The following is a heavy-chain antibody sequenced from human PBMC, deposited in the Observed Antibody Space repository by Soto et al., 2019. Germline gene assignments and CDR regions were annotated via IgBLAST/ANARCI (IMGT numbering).Heavy chain of an antibody. CDR1: GFTFSSYE. Sequence: HPGGSLRLSCAASGFTFSSYEMNWVRQAPGKGLEWVSYISSSGSTIYYADSVKGRFTISRDNAKNSLYLQMNSLRAEDTAVYYCARDTYYYDSSGLSWFDPWGQGTPVTVSS. CDR3: ARDTYYYDSSGLSWFDP. D-gene: IGHD3-22*01. CDR2: ISSSGSTI. J-gene: IGHJ5*02. V-gene: IGHV3-48*03.